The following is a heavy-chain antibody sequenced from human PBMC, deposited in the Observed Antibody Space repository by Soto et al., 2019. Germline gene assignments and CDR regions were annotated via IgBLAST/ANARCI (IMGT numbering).Heavy chain of an antibody. Sequence: PGGSLRLSCAASGFTFDDYAMHWVRQAPGKGLEWVSGISWNSGSIGYADSVKGRFTISRDNAKNSLYLQMNSLRAEDTALYYCAKDADVEMATMYYFDYWGQGTLVTVSS. D-gene: IGHD5-12*01. V-gene: IGHV3-9*01. CDR1: GFTFDDYA. CDR3: AKDADVEMATMYYFDY. J-gene: IGHJ4*02. CDR2: ISWNSGSI.